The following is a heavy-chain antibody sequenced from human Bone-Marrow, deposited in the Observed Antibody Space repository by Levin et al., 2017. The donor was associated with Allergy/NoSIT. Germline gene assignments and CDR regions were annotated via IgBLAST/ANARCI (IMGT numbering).Heavy chain of an antibody. CDR2: ILYDGRNK. D-gene: IGHD1-26*01. J-gene: IGHJ3*02. V-gene: IGHV3-30*04. CDR3: ARDIGEWELLLSAFDI. CDR1: GFSFSRHA. Sequence: LSLTCAASGFSFSRHAMHWVRQAPGKGLEWVAFILYDGRNKYYADSVKGRFTISRDNSKNTLYLQMNSLRAEDTAVYYCARDIGEWELLLSAFDIWGLGTMVTVSS.